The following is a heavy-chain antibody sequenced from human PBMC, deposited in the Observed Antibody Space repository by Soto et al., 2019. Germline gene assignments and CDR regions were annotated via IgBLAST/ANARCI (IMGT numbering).Heavy chain of an antibody. CDR1: GFTFSSYW. Sequence: GGSLRLSCAASGFTFSSYWMHWVRQAPGKGLVWVSRINSDGSSTSYADSVKGRFTISRDNAKNTLYLQMNSLRAEDTAVYYCARETGLDYGDSPNWFDPWGQGTLVTVSS. V-gene: IGHV3-74*01. J-gene: IGHJ5*02. CDR2: INSDGSST. CDR3: ARETGLDYGDSPNWFDP. D-gene: IGHD4-17*01.